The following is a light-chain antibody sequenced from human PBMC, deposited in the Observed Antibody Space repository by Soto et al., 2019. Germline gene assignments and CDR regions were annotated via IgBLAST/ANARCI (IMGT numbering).Light chain of an antibody. V-gene: IGLV2-14*03. CDR1: TNGVGGYNY. CDR3: SSYTSSYTGI. CDR2: GVT. Sequence: QSVLTQPASVSGSPGQSITISCSGTTNGVGGYNYVSWYQQHPGKAPKLLIYGVTDRPSGVSSRFSGSKSGNAASLTISGLQAEDEGDYYCSSYTSSYTGIFGGGPKVTVL. J-gene: IGLJ2*01.